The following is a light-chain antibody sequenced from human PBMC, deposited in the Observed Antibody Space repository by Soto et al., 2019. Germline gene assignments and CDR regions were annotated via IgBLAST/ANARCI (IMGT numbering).Light chain of an antibody. CDR2: DVT. CDR3: RSYAATNSVV. CDR1: SSDVGGYKY. V-gene: IGLV2-8*01. Sequence: QAVVTQPPSASGSPGQSVTISCTGTSSDVGGYKYVSWYQQHPGKVPKLIIYDVTKRPSGVPDRFSGSKSGNTASLTVSGLQAEDEADYYCRSYAATNSVVFGGGTKVTVL. J-gene: IGLJ2*01.